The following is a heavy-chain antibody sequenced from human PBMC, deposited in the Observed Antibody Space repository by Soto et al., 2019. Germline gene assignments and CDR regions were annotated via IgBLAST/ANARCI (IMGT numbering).Heavy chain of an antibody. CDR3: ARAWGEAFDF. D-gene: IGHD3-16*01. CDR2: IYYTGRT. Sequence: QVQLQESGPGLVKPSETLSLTCTVSGGSISSYYWSWIRQPPGKGLEWIGYIYYTGRTNYNPSLKSRVTISVDTSKNQSSLKLRSVTAADTAVYYCARAWGEAFDFWGQGTLVTVSS. J-gene: IGHJ4*02. V-gene: IGHV4-59*01. CDR1: GGSISSYY.